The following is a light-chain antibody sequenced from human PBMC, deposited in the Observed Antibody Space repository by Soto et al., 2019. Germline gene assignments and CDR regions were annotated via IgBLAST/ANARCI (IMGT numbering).Light chain of an antibody. V-gene: IGKV3-20*01. J-gene: IGKJ4*01. CDR2: GAS. Sequence: EIVLTQSPGTLSLSPGERATLPCRASQSVSSSYLAWYQQKPGQAPRLLIYGASSRATGIPDRFSGSGSGTDFTLTISRLEPEDFAVYYCQQYGRSPLNFGGGTKVEIK. CDR1: QSVSSSY. CDR3: QQYGRSPLN.